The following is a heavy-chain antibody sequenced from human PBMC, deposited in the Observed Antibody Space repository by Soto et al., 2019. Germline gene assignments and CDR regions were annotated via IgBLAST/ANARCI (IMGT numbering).Heavy chain of an antibody. J-gene: IGHJ3*02. CDR3: ATSYNWNDDNAFDI. V-gene: IGHV4-34*01. CDR1: GGSFSGYY. D-gene: IGHD1-1*01. Sequence: SETLSLTCAVYGGSFSGYYWSWIRQPPGKGLEWIGEINYSGSTNYNPSLKSRVTISVDTSKNQFSLKLSSVTAADTAVYYCATSYNWNDDNAFDIWGQGTMVTVSS. CDR2: INYSGST.